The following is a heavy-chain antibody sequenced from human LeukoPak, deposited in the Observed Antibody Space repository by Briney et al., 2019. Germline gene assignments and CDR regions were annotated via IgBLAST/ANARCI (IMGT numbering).Heavy chain of an antibody. V-gene: IGHV3-74*01. D-gene: IGHD4-17*01. J-gene: IGHJ4*02. CDR1: GFTFSTYW. CDR3: ARGTFGDFN. Sequence: GGSLRLSCAASGFTFSTYWMHWVRQAPGKGLVWVSRINSDGSDTTYADSMKGRFTISRDNAKNTVYLQMNSLRAEDTAVYYCARGTFGDFNWGPGTLVSVSS. CDR2: INSDGSDT.